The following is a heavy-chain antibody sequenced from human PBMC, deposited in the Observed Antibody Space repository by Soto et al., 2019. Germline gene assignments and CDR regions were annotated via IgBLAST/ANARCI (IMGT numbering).Heavy chain of an antibody. Sequence: EVQLVESGGGLVKPGGSLRLSCAASGFTFSSYNMNWVRQAPGKGLEWVSYISRSSSYISYADSVKGRFTISRDYAKNSLYLQMNSLRAEDTAVYYCARDCCGGSCYSGGPPIDYWGHGTLVTVSS. CDR1: GFTFSSYN. D-gene: IGHD2-15*01. V-gene: IGHV3-21*01. J-gene: IGHJ4*01. CDR2: ISRSSSYI. CDR3: ARDCCGGSCYSGGPPIDY.